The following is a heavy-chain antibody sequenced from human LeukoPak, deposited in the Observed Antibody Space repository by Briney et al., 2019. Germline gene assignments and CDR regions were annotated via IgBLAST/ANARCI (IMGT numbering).Heavy chain of an antibody. J-gene: IGHJ4*02. Sequence: SETLSLTCAVYGGSFSGYYWSWIRQPPGKGLEWIGEINHSGSTNYNPSLKSRVIISVDTSKNQFSLRLSSVTAADTAVYYCARGLSAIVYWGQGTLVTVSS. V-gene: IGHV4-34*01. CDR3: ARGLSAIVY. CDR1: GGSFSGYY. CDR2: INHSGST. D-gene: IGHD2-15*01.